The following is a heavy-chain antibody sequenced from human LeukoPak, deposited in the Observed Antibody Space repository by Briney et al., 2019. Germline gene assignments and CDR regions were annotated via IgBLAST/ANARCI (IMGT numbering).Heavy chain of an antibody. D-gene: IGHD6-19*01. CDR1: GGSISSYY. CDR2: IYYSGST. Sequence: SETLSLTCTVSGGSISSYYWSWIRQPPGKGLEWIGYIYYSGSTNYNPSLKSRVTISVDTSKNQFSLKLSSVTAADTAVYYCAGNGGWYELVYWGQGTQVTVSS. J-gene: IGHJ4*02. V-gene: IGHV4-59*08. CDR3: AGNGGWYELVY.